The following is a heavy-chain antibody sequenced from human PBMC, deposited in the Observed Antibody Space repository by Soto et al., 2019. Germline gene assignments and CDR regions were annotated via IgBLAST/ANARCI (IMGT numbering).Heavy chain of an antibody. J-gene: IGHJ4*02. CDR2: ISPYNGKT. V-gene: IGHV1-18*01. Sequence: ASVKVSCKASGYTFISYGISWVRQAPGQGLEWMGWISPYNGKTNYAQTFQGRATMTTDTSTSTAYMELRSLRSDDTAVYYCARVPSSSWYVGIDYWGQGTLVTVSS. CDR1: GYTFISYG. D-gene: IGHD6-13*01. CDR3: ARVPSSSWYVGIDY.